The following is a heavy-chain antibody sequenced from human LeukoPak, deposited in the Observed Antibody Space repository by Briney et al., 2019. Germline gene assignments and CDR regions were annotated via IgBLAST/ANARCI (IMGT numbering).Heavy chain of an antibody. V-gene: IGHV1-24*01. D-gene: IGHD4-23*01. CDR2: FDPEDGET. CDR1: GYTLTELS. CDR3: ATRPAYGGNSNFDY. J-gene: IGHJ4*02. Sequence: ASGKVSCKVSGYTLTELSMHWVRQAPGKGLEWMGGFDPEDGETIYAQKFQGRVTMTEDTSTDTAYMELSSLRSEDTAVYYCATRPAYGGNSNFDYWGQGTLVTVSS.